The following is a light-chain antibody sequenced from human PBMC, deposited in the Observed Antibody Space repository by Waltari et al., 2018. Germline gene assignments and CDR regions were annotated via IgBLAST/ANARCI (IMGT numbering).Light chain of an antibody. CDR3: QQYDSTPVT. Sequence: EVVLTQSPGTLSLSPGERATLPCRATQSVSSSYIAWYQQKPGQAPRLLIYAASNRGTGIPDRFSGSGSGTDFTLTISRLEVEDFAVYYCQQYDSTPVTFGQGTKVEIK. CDR2: AAS. J-gene: IGKJ2*01. CDR1: QSVSSSY. V-gene: IGKV3-20*01.